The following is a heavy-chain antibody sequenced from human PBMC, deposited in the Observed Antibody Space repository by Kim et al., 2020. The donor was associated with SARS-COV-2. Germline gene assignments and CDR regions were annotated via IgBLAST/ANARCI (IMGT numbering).Heavy chain of an antibody. CDR1: GFTFSSYA. V-gene: IGHV3-23*01. CDR3: AKDGPRGCTSASCSSPDV. J-gene: IGHJ6*02. Sequence: GGSLRLSCAASGFTFSSYAMNWVRQAPGKGLEWVSIISGSGGNTYYADSVKGRFTISRDNSRNTLYLQINSLRAEDTAVYYCAKDGPRGCTSASCSSPDVGGQGTTVTVSS. D-gene: IGHD2-2*01. CDR2: ISGSGGNT.